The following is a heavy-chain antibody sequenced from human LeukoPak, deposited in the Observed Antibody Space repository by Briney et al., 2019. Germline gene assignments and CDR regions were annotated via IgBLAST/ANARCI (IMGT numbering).Heavy chain of an antibody. Sequence: PGGSLRLSCAASGFTVNRTYMSWVRQAPGRGLEWVSVIYSGGATYYSDSVKGRFTISRDNSKNTLYLQMNSLRAEDTAVYYCARFGYGDYEIRNNWFDPWGQGTLVTVSS. CDR1: GFTVNRTY. J-gene: IGHJ5*02. CDR3: ARFGYGDYEIRNNWFDP. V-gene: IGHV3-66*01. D-gene: IGHD4-17*01. CDR2: IYSGGAT.